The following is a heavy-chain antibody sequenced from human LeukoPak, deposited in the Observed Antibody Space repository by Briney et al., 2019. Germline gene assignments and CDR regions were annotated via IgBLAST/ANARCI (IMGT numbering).Heavy chain of an antibody. V-gene: IGHV1-69*02. CDR2: IIPILGIA. Sequence: KISCKGSGYSFTSYWIGWVRQAPGQGLEWMGRIIPILGIANYAQKFQGRVTITADKSTSTAYMELSSLRSEDTAVYYCARSSGSKPNWFDPWGQGTLVTVSS. CDR1: GYSFTSYW. J-gene: IGHJ5*02. D-gene: IGHD1-26*01. CDR3: ARSSGSKPNWFDP.